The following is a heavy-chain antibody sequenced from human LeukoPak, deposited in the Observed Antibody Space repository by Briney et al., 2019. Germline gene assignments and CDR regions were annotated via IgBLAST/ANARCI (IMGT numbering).Heavy chain of an antibody. J-gene: IGHJ6*02. CDR1: GFTFSSYG. CDR3: ARDGRGKDV. V-gene: IGHV3-33*01. D-gene: IGHD1-1*01. Sequence: GGSLRLSCAASGFTFSSYGMHWVRQAPGKGLEWVVVIWYDGSKKYYADSVKGRLTISRDNSKNTLYLQMNSLRAEDTAVYYCARDGRGKDVWGQGTTVTVSS. CDR2: IWYDGSKK.